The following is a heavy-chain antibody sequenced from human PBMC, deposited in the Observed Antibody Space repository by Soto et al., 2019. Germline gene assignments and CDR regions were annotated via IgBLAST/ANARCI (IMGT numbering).Heavy chain of an antibody. Sequence: PGGSLRLSCAASGFTFSSYAMSWVRQAPGKGLEWVSAISGSGGSTYYADSVKGRFTISRDNSKNTLYLQMNSLRAEDTAVYYCAKTVGYCSGGSCRWTVMAFDILGQGTMVTVSS. V-gene: IGHV3-23*01. J-gene: IGHJ3*02. CDR2: ISGSGGST. CDR3: AKTVGYCSGGSCRWTVMAFDI. D-gene: IGHD2-15*01. CDR1: GFTFSSYA.